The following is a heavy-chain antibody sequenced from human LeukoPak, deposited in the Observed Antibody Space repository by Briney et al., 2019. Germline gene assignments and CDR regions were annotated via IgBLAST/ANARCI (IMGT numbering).Heavy chain of an antibody. CDR2: INWNGGRT. D-gene: IGHD2-15*01. CDR1: GFTFDDYG. J-gene: IGHJ6*03. Sequence: AGGSLRLSCAASGFTFDDYGMSWVRQAPGKGLEWVSGINWNGGRTGYADSVKGRFTISRDNAKNSLYLQMNSLRAEDTALYYCARGYCNGGSCYWDYYYYYMDVWGKGATVTVSS. CDR3: ARGYCNGGSCYWDYYYYYMDV. V-gene: IGHV3-20*04.